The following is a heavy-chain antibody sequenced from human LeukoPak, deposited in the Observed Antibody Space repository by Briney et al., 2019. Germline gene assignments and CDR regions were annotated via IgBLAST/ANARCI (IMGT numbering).Heavy chain of an antibody. V-gene: IGHV3-23*01. J-gene: IGHJ4*02. CDR2: ISNDGGRT. Sequence: GGSLRLSCAASGFSVINYDMSWVRQAPGKGVKWVSGISNDGGRTYYADSVKGRLTISRDNSKNSLYLQMNSLRAEDTAIYYCAKGRIVGATSFDHWGQGSLVTVSS. D-gene: IGHD1-26*01. CDR1: GFSVINYD. CDR3: AKGRIVGATSFDH.